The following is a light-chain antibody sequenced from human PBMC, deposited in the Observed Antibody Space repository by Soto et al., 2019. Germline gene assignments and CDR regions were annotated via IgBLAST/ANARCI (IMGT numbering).Light chain of an antibody. CDR3: QQRSNWPPIT. Sequence: EIVLTQSPATLSLSPGERATLSCRTSQSGSSSFAWYQQKPGQAPRLLIYDASNRATGIPARFSGSGSGTDFTLTISSLEPEDFAVYYCQQRSNWPPITFGQGTRLEIK. V-gene: IGKV3-11*01. CDR2: DAS. CDR1: QSGSSS. J-gene: IGKJ5*01.